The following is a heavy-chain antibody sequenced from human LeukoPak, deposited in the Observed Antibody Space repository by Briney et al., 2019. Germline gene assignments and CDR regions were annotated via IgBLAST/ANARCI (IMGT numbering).Heavy chain of an antibody. Sequence: GGSLRLSCAASGFTFSSYGMHWVRQAPGKGLEWVAVISYDGSNKYYADSVKGRFTISRDNTKNTLYLQMNSLRAEGTAVYYCAKDHYYGSGSFQNGFDYWGQGTLVTVSS. D-gene: IGHD3-10*01. J-gene: IGHJ4*02. CDR2: ISYDGSNK. V-gene: IGHV3-30*18. CDR3: AKDHYYGSGSFQNGFDY. CDR1: GFTFSSYG.